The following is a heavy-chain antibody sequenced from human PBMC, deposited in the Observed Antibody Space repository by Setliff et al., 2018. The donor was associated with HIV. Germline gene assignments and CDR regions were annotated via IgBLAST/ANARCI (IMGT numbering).Heavy chain of an antibody. Sequence: GGSLRLSCTASGFTFGDYAMSWVRQAPGKGLEWVGFIRSKAYGGTTEYAASVKGRFTISRDDSKSIAYLQMNSLKTEDTAVYYCTRDTPPLYYDSSGLIDYWGQGTLVTVSS. D-gene: IGHD3-22*01. CDR1: GFTFGDYA. CDR2: IRSKAYGGTT. CDR3: TRDTPPLYYDSSGLIDY. V-gene: IGHV3-49*04. J-gene: IGHJ4*02.